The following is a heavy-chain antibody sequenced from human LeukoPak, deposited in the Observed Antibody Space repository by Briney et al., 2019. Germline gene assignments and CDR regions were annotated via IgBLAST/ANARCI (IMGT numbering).Heavy chain of an antibody. CDR3: ARQVNYYDSSGYWGY. J-gene: IGHJ4*02. D-gene: IGHD3-22*01. Sequence: SETLSLTCAVYGGSFSGYYWSWIRQPPGKGLEWIGEINHSGSTNYNPSLKSRVTISVDTSKNQFSLKLSSVTAADTAVYYCARQVNYYDSSGYWGYWGQGTLVTVSS. V-gene: IGHV4-34*01. CDR1: GGSFSGYY. CDR2: INHSGST.